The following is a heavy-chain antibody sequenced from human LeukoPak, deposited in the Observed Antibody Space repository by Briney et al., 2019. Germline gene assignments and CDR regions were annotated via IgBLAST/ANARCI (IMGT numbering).Heavy chain of an antibody. Sequence: SETLSLTCAVYGGSFSGYYWSWIRQPPGKGLEWIGEINHSGSTNYNPSLKSRVTISVDTSKNQFSLKLSSVTAADTAVYYCARLNYYGSGSYYPKYNFDYWGQGTLVTVSS. CDR3: ARLNYYGSGSYYPKYNFDY. J-gene: IGHJ4*02. CDR1: GGSFSGYY. CDR2: INHSGST. V-gene: IGHV4-34*01. D-gene: IGHD3-10*01.